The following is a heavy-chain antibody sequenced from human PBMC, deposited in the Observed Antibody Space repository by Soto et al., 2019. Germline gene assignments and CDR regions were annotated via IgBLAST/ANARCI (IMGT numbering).Heavy chain of an antibody. D-gene: IGHD6-19*01. CDR2: IYYSGST. V-gene: IGHV4-59*08. CDR3: ARGFTIGWYTYYFDY. CDR1: GASISGYH. Sequence: SETLSLTCTVSGASISGYHWSWNRQPPGKGLEWIGYIYYSGSTNYNPSLKSRVTMSVDTSKNQFSLELNSVTAADTAVYYCARGFTIGWYTYYFDYWGQGPLVTVSS. J-gene: IGHJ4*02.